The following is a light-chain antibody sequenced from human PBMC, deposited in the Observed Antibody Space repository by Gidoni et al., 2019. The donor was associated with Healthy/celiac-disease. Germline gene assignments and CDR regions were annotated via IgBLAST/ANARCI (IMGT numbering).Light chain of an antibody. Sequence: EIVLTQSLATRSVSPGERATLSCRASQSVSSNLAWYQQKPGQAPRLLIYVASTRATGIPARFSGSGSGTEFTLTISSLQSEDFAVYYCHQYNNWPYTFGQGTKLEIK. CDR2: VAS. V-gene: IGKV3-15*01. J-gene: IGKJ2*01. CDR3: HQYNNWPYT. CDR1: QSVSSN.